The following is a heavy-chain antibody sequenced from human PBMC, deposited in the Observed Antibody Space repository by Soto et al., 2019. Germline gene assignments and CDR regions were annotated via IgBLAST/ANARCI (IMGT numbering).Heavy chain of an antibody. CDR2: IKSKTDGGTT. D-gene: IGHD2-15*01. J-gene: IGHJ4*02. CDR1: GFTFSNAW. V-gene: IGHV3-15*01. Sequence: GGSLRLSCAASGFTFSNAWMSWVRQAPGKGLEWVGRIKSKTDGGTTDYAAPVKGRFTISRDDSKNTLYLQMNSLKTEDTAVYYCTTDRCSGGSCYFIDYWGQGTLVTVSS. CDR3: TTDRCSGGSCYFIDY.